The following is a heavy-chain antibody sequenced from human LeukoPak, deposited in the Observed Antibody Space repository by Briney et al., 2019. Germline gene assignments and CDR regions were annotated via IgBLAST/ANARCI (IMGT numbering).Heavy chain of an antibody. CDR3: ARAGYSYGTGYYFDY. V-gene: IGHV4-59*01. D-gene: IGHD5-18*01. CDR2: IYNTGAT. J-gene: IGHJ4*02. Sequence: SETLSLTCTASGVSISSYYWSWVRLPPGKGLEWVGDIYNTGATYYNPSLKSRVTISLDTSKNQFSLKLSSVTAADAAVYYCARAGYSYGTGYYFDYWGQGGLVTVSS. CDR1: GVSISSYY.